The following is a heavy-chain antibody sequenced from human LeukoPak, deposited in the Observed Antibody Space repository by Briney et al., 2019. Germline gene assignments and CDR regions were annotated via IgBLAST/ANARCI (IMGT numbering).Heavy chain of an antibody. CDR1: GFTFSSYG. V-gene: IGHV3-23*01. CDR2: ISGSGGST. CDR3: ATFGYSSGFFSNFDY. J-gene: IGHJ4*02. D-gene: IGHD6-19*01. Sequence: GGSLRLSCAASGFTFSSYGMSWVRQAPGKGLEWVSAISGSGGSTYYADSVKGRFTISRDNSKNTLYLQMNSLRAEDTAVYYCATFGYSSGFFSNFDYWGQGTLVTVSS.